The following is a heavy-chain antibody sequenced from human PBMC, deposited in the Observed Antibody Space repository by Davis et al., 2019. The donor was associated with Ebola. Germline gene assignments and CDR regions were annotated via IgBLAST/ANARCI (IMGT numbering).Heavy chain of an antibody. Sequence: PSETLSLTCTVSGGSISSYYWSWIRQPPGKGLEWIGYIYYSGSTNYNPSLKSRVTISVDTSKNQFSLKLSSVTAADTAVYYCARNRLGDSSGYYPSSYWYFDLWGRGTLVTVSS. J-gene: IGHJ2*01. CDR1: GGSISSYY. CDR3: ARNRLGDSSGYYPSSYWYFDL. V-gene: IGHV4-59*01. D-gene: IGHD3-22*01. CDR2: IYYSGST.